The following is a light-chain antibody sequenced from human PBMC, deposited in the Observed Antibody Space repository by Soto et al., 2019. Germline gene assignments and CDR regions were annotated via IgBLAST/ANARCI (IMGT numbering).Light chain of an antibody. J-gene: IGLJ1*01. CDR3: PSFRSTTVLV. Sequence: QSALTQPASVSGSPGQSVTISCTGPRSDIGDSNFISWYQHSPGKAPRLLIYQVNNRPSGVSGRFSGSKAGNTASLTISGLLDDDDADYFCPSFRSTTVLVFXSGTKATVL. CDR1: RSDIGDSNF. V-gene: IGLV2-14*01. CDR2: QVN.